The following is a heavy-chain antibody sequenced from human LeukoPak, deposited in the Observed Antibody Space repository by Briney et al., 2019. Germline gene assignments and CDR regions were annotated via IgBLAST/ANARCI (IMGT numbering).Heavy chain of an antibody. V-gene: IGHV3-53*01. J-gene: IGHJ6*02. Sequence: GGSLRLSCAASGFTVSSNYMSWVRQAPGKGLEWVSVIYSGGSTYYADSVKGRFTISRDNSKNTLYLQMNSLRAEDTAVYYCARDRPKYGMDVWGQGTTVTVSS. CDR2: IYSGGST. CDR3: ARDRPKYGMDV. CDR1: GFTVSSNY.